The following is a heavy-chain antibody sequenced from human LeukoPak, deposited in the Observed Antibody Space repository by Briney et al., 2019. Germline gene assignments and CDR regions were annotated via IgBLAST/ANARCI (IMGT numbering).Heavy chain of an antibody. Sequence: SETLSLTCTVSGGSISSSSYYWGWIRQPPGKGLEWIGSIYYSGSTYYNPSLKSRVTISVDTSKNQFSLKLSSVTAADTAVYYCARGRPEYYYDSSGYPYYFDYWGQGTLVTVSS. CDR1: GGSISSSSYY. CDR3: ARGRPEYYYDSSGYPYYFDY. CDR2: IYYSGST. V-gene: IGHV4-39*07. J-gene: IGHJ4*02. D-gene: IGHD3-22*01.